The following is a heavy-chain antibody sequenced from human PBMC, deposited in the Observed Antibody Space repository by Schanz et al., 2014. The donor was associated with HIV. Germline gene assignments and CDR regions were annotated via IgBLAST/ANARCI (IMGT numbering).Heavy chain of an antibody. CDR2: ISAYNGNT. Sequence: QVQLVQSGAEVKKPGASVKVSCKASGFTFISYGISWVRQAPGQGLEWMGRISAYNGNTNYVQKFQGRVTMTTDTSTITAYMELRSLRSDDTAVYYCANEGLTGFIDYWGQGTLVTVSS. D-gene: IGHD6-25*01. J-gene: IGHJ4*02. V-gene: IGHV1-18*01. CDR3: ANEGLTGFIDY. CDR1: GFTFISYG.